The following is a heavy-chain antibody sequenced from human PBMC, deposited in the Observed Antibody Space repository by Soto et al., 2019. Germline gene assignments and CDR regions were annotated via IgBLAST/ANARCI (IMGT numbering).Heavy chain of an antibody. Sequence: EVQLVESGGGLVQPGGSLRLSCAASGFAFSNYDMHWVRQAPGKGLEWVSAIGTAGDRPYPGSVKGRFTISRENAKNSLYLQMNSLRAEDTAVYYCERVPSGWGLDYWGQGTLVTVSS. V-gene: IGHV3-13*01. CDR2: IGTAGDR. J-gene: IGHJ4*02. CDR1: GFAFSNYD. CDR3: ERVPSGWGLDY. D-gene: IGHD6-19*01.